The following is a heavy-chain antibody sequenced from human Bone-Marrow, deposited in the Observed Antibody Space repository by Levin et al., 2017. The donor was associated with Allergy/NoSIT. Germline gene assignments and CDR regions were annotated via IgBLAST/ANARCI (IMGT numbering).Heavy chain of an antibody. J-gene: IGHJ4*02. CDR2: ISGSGGNT. CDR1: GFIFSNYA. Sequence: QPGGSLRLSCAASGFIFSNYAMNWVRQAPGKGLEWVSQISGSGGNTHYADSVKVRFTFSSDKSENTQDLQVDRLKAEDTAVYYCAGYDTSAYHSPFDYRGQGTLVTVSS. CDR3: AGYDTSAYHSPFDY. D-gene: IGHD3-22*01. V-gene: IGHV3-23*01.